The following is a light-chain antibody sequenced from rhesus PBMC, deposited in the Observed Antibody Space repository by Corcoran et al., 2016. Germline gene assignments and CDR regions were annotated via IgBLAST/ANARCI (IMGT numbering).Light chain of an antibody. V-gene: IGKV2-104*02. Sequence: DIVMTQTPLSLPVTPGEPASISCRSSQSLLDSEDGNTYLDWYLQKPGQSPQLLIYEVSNRASGVPDRCSGSWSDTDLTLKISRVEAEDVGVYYCMQGIEFPSFGQGTKVEIK. J-gene: IGKJ2*01. CDR2: EVS. CDR3: MQGIEFPS. CDR1: QSLLDSEDGNTY.